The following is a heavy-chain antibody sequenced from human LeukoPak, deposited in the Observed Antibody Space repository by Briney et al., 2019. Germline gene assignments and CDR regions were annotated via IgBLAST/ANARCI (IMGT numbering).Heavy chain of an antibody. CDR1: GFTFSSYW. D-gene: IGHD2-2*01. J-gene: IGHJ5*02. CDR2: INDDRRGT. CDR3: ASVRYCSRTSTGLYSWFDR. V-gene: IGHV3-74*01. Sequence: GGSLRLSCVASGFTFSSYWMHWVRQAPGKGLVWVSRINDDRRGTDYADSVKGRFTISTDNAKNTLYLQMSSLRAEDTAVYYCASVRYCSRTSTGLYSWFDRWGEGTLVTVSS.